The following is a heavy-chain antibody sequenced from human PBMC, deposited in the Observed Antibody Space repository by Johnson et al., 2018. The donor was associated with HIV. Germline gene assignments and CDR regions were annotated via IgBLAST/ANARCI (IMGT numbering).Heavy chain of an antibody. CDR1: GFTFSSYA. Sequence: VQLVESGGGLVQPGGSLRLSCAASGFTFSSYAMSWVRQSPGKGLEWVSAVSGSGTGTYYADSVKGRFTISRDNAKKSLYLQMNSLRDEDTAVYYCARESTPWGADYVGYGFDIWGQGTMVTVSS. CDR2: VSGSGTGT. CDR3: ARESTPWGADYVGYGFDI. V-gene: IGHV3-23*04. D-gene: IGHD4-17*01. J-gene: IGHJ3*02.